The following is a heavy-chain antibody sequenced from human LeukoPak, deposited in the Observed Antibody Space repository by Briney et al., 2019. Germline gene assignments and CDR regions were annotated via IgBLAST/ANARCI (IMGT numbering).Heavy chain of an antibody. CDR1: GFTFDDYA. CDR2: ISWNSGSI. CDR3: AKDMGYDSRGTTFDY. D-gene: IGHD3-22*01. J-gene: IGHJ4*02. Sequence: GGSLRLSCAAFGFTFDDYAMHWVRQAPGKGLEWVSGISWNSGSIGYADSVKGRFTISRDNAKNSLYLQMNSLRAEDTALYYCAKDMGYDSRGTTFDYWGQGTLVTVSS. V-gene: IGHV3-9*01.